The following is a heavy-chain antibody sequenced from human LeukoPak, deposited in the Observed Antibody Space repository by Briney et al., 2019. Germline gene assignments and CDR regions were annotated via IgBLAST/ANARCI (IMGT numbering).Heavy chain of an antibody. D-gene: IGHD3-16*01. Sequence: GGSLRLSCAASGFTFSSYWMHWVRQAPGKGLVWVSRINTDGSSTSYADSVKGRFTISRDNAKNTLYLQMDSLRTEDTAVYFCAKVPHSWGLFDSWGQGTLVTVSS. J-gene: IGHJ4*02. CDR1: GFTFSSYW. V-gene: IGHV3-74*01. CDR3: AKVPHSWGLFDS. CDR2: INTDGSST.